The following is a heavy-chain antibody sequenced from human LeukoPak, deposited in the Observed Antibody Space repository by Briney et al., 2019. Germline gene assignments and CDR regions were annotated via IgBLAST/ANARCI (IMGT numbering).Heavy chain of an antibody. J-gene: IGHJ4*02. Sequence: ASVKVSCKASGYTFTDYYMHWVRQAPGQGFEWMGWINPNDGDTNYAQKFQGRVTMTRDTSISTAHVEVSRLRSDDTAVYYCARANFLYCSSSTCLFDYWGQGTLVTVSS. D-gene: IGHD2-2*01. CDR3: ARANFLYCSSSTCLFDY. V-gene: IGHV1-2*02. CDR1: GYTFTDYY. CDR2: INPNDGDT.